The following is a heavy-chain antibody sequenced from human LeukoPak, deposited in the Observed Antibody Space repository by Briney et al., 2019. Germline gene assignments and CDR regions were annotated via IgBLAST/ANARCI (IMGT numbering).Heavy chain of an antibody. CDR3: ARVFYYDSRRKPFDY. Sequence: ASVKVSCKASGYSFTTYGISRVRQAPGQGLEWMGWISANNNNTDNVQKLQGRVTMTTDTSTSTAYMELSRLRSDDTAVYYCARVFYYDSRRKPFDYWGQGTLVTVSS. D-gene: IGHD3-22*01. CDR1: GYSFTTYG. J-gene: IGHJ4*02. V-gene: IGHV1-18*01. CDR2: ISANNNNT.